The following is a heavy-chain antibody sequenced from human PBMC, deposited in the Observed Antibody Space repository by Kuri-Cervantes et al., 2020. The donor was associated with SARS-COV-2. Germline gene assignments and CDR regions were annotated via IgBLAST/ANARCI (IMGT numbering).Heavy chain of an antibody. Sequence: GGSLRLSCAASGFTFSSYEMNWVRQAPGKGLEWVSYIISSGSTIHYAASVRGRFTISRDNAKNSLYLQMNSLRAEDTAVYYCARRLEYDFWSGPLDAFDIWGQGTMGTVSS. D-gene: IGHD3-3*01. CDR3: ARRLEYDFWSGPLDAFDI. CDR2: IISSGSTI. J-gene: IGHJ3*02. CDR1: GFTFSSYE. V-gene: IGHV3-48*03.